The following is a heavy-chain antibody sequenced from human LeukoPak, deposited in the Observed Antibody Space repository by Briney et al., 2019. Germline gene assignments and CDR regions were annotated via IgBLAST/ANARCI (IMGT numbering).Heavy chain of an antibody. CDR3: ARSPLRYFDWLPLFDY. J-gene: IGHJ4*02. D-gene: IGHD3-9*01. CDR2: IYTSGST. CDR1: GGSISSGSYY. Sequence: SETLSLTCTVSGGSISSGSYYWSWIRQPAGKGLEWIGRIYTSGSTNYNPSLKSRVTISVDTSKNQFSLKLSSVTAADTAVYYCARSPLRYFDWLPLFDYWGQGTLVSVSS. V-gene: IGHV4-61*02.